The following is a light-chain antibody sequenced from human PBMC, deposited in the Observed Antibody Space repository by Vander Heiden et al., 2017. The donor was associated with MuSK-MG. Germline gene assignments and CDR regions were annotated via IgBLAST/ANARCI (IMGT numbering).Light chain of an antibody. CDR2: DVS. CDR3: SSYTTTNTVV. V-gene: IGLV2-14*03. CDR1: SSDVGGFNY. Sequence: QSALAHPPPVSRSPGQSITISCTGTSSDVGGFNYVSWYQQHPGKAPKLMIYDVSNRPSGVSTRFSGSKSGNTASLTISGLQAEDEADYYCSSYTTTNTVVFGGGTKLTVL. J-gene: IGLJ2*01.